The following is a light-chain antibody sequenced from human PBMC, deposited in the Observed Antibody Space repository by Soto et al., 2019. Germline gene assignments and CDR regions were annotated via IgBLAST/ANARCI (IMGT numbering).Light chain of an antibody. CDR2: DVN. J-gene: IGLJ1*01. V-gene: IGLV2-14*03. Sequence: QSVLTQPASVSWSPGPSIPISCTGTSSGVGGYDYVSWYQQLPGKAPKLMIYDVNNRPSGASNRFSGSKSGNTASLTISGLQAEDEADYYCSSYTSSSTHVFGTGTKVTVL. CDR3: SSYTSSSTHV. CDR1: SSGVGGYDY.